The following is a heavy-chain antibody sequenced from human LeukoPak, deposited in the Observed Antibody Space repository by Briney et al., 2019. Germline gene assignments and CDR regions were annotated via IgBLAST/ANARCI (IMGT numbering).Heavy chain of an antibody. V-gene: IGHV4-59*01. J-gene: IGHJ3*02. CDR1: GGSISSYY. CDR3: ATGRYCSGGSCYSADAFDI. CDR2: IYYSGST. D-gene: IGHD2-15*01. Sequence: PWETLSLTCTVSGGSISSYYWSWIRQPPGKGLEWIGYIYYSGSTNYNPSLKSRVTISVDTSKNQFSLKLSSVTAADTAVYYCATGRYCSGGSCYSADAFDIWGQGTMVTVSS.